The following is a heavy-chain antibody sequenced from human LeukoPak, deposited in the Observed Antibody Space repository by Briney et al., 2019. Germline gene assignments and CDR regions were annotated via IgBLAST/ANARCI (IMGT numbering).Heavy chain of an antibody. Sequence: ASVKVSCKASGYTFTSYGISWVRQAPGQGLEWMGWISAYNGNTNYAQKLQGRVTMTTDTSTSTAYMELRSLRSDDTAVYYCARGGYYDSSGYSKFDYWGQGTLVTVSS. CDR1: GYTFTSYG. CDR3: ARGGYYDSSGYSKFDY. CDR2: ISAYNGNT. J-gene: IGHJ4*02. V-gene: IGHV1-18*01. D-gene: IGHD3-22*01.